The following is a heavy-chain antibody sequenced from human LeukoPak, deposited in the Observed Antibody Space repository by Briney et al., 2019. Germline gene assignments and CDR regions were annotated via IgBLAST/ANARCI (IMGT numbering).Heavy chain of an antibody. CDR2: ISWNSGSI. CDR1: GFTFDDYA. V-gene: IGHV3-9*01. J-gene: IGHJ4*02. D-gene: IGHD3-10*01. CDR3: ASRDYYGSGSYV. Sequence: PPGGSLRLSCAASGFTFDDYAMHWVRQAPGKGLEWVSGISWNSGSIGYADSVKGRFTISRDNAKNSLYLQMNSLRAEDTAVYYCASRDYYGSGSYVWGQGTLVTVSS.